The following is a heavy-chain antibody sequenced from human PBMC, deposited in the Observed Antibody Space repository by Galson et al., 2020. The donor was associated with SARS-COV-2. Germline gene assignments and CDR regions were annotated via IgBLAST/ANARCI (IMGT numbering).Heavy chain of an antibody. D-gene: IGHD4-17*01. CDR3: AKRLAIYGGFDY. CDR1: GFTFSSYA. CDR2: ISGSGGST. Sequence: GESLKISCAASGFTFSSYAMSWVRQAPGKGLEWVSAISGSGGSTYYADSVKGRFTISRDNSKNTLYLQMNSLRAEDTAVYYCAKRLAIYGGFDYWGQGTLVTVSS. V-gene: IGHV3-23*01. J-gene: IGHJ4*02.